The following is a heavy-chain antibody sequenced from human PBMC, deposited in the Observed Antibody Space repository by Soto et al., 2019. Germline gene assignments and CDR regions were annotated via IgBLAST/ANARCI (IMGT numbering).Heavy chain of an antibody. D-gene: IGHD2-2*01. Sequence: GGSLRLSCAAAGFTFSSYSMNWVRQAPGKGLEWVSSISSSSSYIYYADSVKGRFTISRDNAKNSLYLQMNSLRAEDMAVYYCARDRCSSTSCYVTYWGQGTLVTVSS. CDR1: GFTFSSYS. CDR2: ISSSSSYI. CDR3: ARDRCSSTSCYVTY. J-gene: IGHJ4*02. V-gene: IGHV3-21*01.